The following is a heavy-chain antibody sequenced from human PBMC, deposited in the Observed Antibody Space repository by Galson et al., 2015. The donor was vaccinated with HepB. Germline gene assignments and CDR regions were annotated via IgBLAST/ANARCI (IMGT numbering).Heavy chain of an antibody. CDR1: GFTFSSYA. V-gene: IGHV3-30*04. Sequence: SLRLSCAASGFTFSSYAMHWVRQAPGKGPEWVAVISYDGSNEYYADSVKGRFTISRDNSKNTLYLQMSSLRAEDTAVYYCARDNSSSWYWAKYYFDYWGQGTLVTVSS. CDR3: ARDNSSSWYWAKYYFDY. D-gene: IGHD6-13*01. J-gene: IGHJ4*02. CDR2: ISYDGSNE.